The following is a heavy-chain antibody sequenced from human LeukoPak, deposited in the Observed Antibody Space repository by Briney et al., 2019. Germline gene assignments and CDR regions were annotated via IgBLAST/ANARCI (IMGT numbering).Heavy chain of an antibody. D-gene: IGHD3-22*01. CDR2: IYYSGST. J-gene: IGHJ4*02. CDR3: ARLSNSRSYYFDY. V-gene: IGHV4-31*03. Sequence: ASQTLSLTCTVSGGSISSGGYYWSWIRQHPGKGLEWIGYIYYSGSTYYNPSLKSRVTISVDTSKNQFSLKLSSVTAAGTAVYYCARLSNSRSYYFDYWGQGTLVTVSS. CDR1: GGSISSGGYY.